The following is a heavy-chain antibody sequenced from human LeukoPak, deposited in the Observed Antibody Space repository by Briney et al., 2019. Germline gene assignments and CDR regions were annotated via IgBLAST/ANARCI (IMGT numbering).Heavy chain of an antibody. Sequence: ASVKVSCKASGYTFTGYYMHWVRQAPGQGLEWMGRINPNSGGTNYAQKFQGRVTMTRDTSISTAYMELSRLGSDDTAVYYCARDLGSYDSSGYGNYWFDPWGQGTLVTVSS. CDR1: GYTFTGYY. D-gene: IGHD3-22*01. CDR2: INPNSGGT. V-gene: IGHV1-2*06. J-gene: IGHJ5*02. CDR3: ARDLGSYDSSGYGNYWFDP.